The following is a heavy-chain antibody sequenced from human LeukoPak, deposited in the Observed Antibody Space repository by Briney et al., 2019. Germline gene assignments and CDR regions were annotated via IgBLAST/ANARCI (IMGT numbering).Heavy chain of an antibody. CDR1: GGSISSGDYY. CDR2: IYYSGST. Sequence: PSETLSLTCTVSGGSISSGDYYWSWIRQPPGKGLEWIGYIYYSGSTYYNPSLKSRAIISVDTSKNQFSLKLSSVTAADTAVYYCARGASTYYYDSSGYYPLDYWGQGTLVTVSS. J-gene: IGHJ4*02. CDR3: ARGASTYYYDSSGYYPLDY. D-gene: IGHD3-22*01. V-gene: IGHV4-30-4*01.